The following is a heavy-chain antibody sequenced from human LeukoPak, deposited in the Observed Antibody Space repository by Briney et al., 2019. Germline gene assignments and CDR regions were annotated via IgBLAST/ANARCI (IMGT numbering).Heavy chain of an antibody. J-gene: IGHJ4*02. D-gene: IGHD3-10*01. CDR1: GGSINSGDYY. CDR3: ATRISGSYVDYFDY. V-gene: IGHV4-30-4*01. Sequence: SQPLTLPCTVSGGSINSGDYYWRRIRKAPGKGLEWIGYIYYSGSTYYNPSLKSRVTISVDTSKNQFSLKLSSVTAADTAVYYCATRISGSYVDYFDYWGQGTLVTVSS. CDR2: IYYSGST.